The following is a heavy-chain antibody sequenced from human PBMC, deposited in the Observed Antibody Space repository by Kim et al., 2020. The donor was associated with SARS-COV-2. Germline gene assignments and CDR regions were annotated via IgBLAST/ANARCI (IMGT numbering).Heavy chain of an antibody. CDR3: ARLYDYGMIFDY. CDR2: IYYSGST. CDR1: GGSISSSSYY. Sequence: SETLSLTCTVSGGSISSSSYYWGWIRQPPGKGLEWIGSIYYSGSTYYNPSLKSRVTISVDTSKNQFSLKLSSVTAADTAVYYCARLYDYGMIFDYWGQGTLVTVSS. V-gene: IGHV4-39*01. J-gene: IGHJ4*02. D-gene: IGHD4-17*01.